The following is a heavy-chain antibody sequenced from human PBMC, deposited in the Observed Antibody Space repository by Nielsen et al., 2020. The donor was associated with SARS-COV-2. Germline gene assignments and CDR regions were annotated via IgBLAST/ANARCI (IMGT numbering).Heavy chain of an antibody. Sequence: WIRQSPSRGLEWLGRTYYRSKWYNDYAVSVKSRITNNPDTSKNQFSLHLNSVTPEDTAVYYCARARGAYGDYYYYYYTDVWGKGTTVTVSS. CDR2: TYYRSKWYN. D-gene: IGHD4-17*01. J-gene: IGHJ6*03. CDR3: ARARGAYGDYYYYYYTDV. V-gene: IGHV6-1*01.